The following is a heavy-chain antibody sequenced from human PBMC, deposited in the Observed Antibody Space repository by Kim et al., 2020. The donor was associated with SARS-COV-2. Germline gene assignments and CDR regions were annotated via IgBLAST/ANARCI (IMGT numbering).Heavy chain of an antibody. CDR2: IYNSGST. CDR3: AGFCGTDFGGFDF. D-gene: IGHD4-17*01. V-gene: IGHV4-4*02. J-gene: IGHJ3*01. Sequence: SETLSLTCAVSGGSISSSKLCSWVRHPPGKGLGWIGEIYNSGSTTYTPSLKSRVTISVDKSKNQFSLKLTSVTAADTAVYYCAGFCGTDFGGFDFWGQGT. CDR1: GGSISSSKL.